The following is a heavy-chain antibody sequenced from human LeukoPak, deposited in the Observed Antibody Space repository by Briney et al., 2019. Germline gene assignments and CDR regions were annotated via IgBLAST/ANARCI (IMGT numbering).Heavy chain of an antibody. Sequence: ASVKVSCKASGYTFTSYYMHWVRQAPGEGLEWMGIINPSGGSTSYAQKFQGRVTMTRDMSTSTVYMELSSLRSEDTAVYYCARDRLWFGELSHYDYWGQGPLVTVSS. CDR2: INPSGGST. D-gene: IGHD3-10*01. V-gene: IGHV1-46*01. CDR1: GYTFTSYY. CDR3: ARDRLWFGELSHYDY. J-gene: IGHJ4*02.